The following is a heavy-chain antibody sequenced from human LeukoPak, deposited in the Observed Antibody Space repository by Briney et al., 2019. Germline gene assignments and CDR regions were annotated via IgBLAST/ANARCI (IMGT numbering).Heavy chain of an antibody. V-gene: IGHV3-21*01. CDR2: ISGSSSYI. J-gene: IGHJ1*01. CDR1: GFTFSFFD. CDR3: ATYSYNNAREFQY. Sequence: GGSLRLSCVGSGFTFSFFDMNWVRQAPGKGLEWVSSISGSSSYIYYADSVKGRFTISRDNAKNSLYLQMRSLRAEDTAVYYCATYSYNNAREFQYWGQGTLVTVSS. D-gene: IGHD3-10*01.